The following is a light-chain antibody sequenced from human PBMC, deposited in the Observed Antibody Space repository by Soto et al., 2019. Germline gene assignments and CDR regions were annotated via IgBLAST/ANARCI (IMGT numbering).Light chain of an antibody. CDR3: ASYTGSDTLV. V-gene: IGLV2-8*01. Sequence: QSALTQPPSASGSPGQSVTISCTGTSSDVGGYNYVSWYQQHPGKAPKLMIYEVSKRPSAVPDRLSGSKSGNTASLTVSGLQVEDEADYYCASYTGSDTLVFGGGTKLTVL. CDR1: SSDVGGYNY. J-gene: IGLJ2*01. CDR2: EVS.